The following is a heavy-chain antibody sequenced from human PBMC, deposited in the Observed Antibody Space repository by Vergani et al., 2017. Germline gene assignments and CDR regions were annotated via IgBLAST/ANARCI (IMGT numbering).Heavy chain of an antibody. CDR3: ARDEGDLLYQPYYYYYYMDV. V-gene: IGHV1-2*02. CDR2: INPNSGGT. Sequence: QVQLVQSGAEVKKPGASVKVSCKASGYTFTGYYMHWVRQAPGQGLEWMGWINPNSGGTNYAQKFQGRVTMTRDTSISTAYMELSRLRSDDTAVYYCARDEGDLLYQPYYYYYYMDVWGKGTTVTVSS. D-gene: IGHD3-10*01. CDR1: GYTFTGYY. J-gene: IGHJ6*03.